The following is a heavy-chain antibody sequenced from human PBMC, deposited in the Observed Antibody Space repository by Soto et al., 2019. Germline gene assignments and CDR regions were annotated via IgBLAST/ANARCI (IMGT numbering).Heavy chain of an antibody. D-gene: IGHD2-2*02. CDR2: IYYSGST. CDR1: GGSISSGGYY. CDR3: ARDRVVVPAAIITGWFDP. J-gene: IGHJ5*02. Sequence: PSETLSLTCTVSGGSISSGGYYWSWIRQHPGKGLEWIGYIYYSGSTYYNPSLKSRVTISVDTSKNQFSLKLSSVTAADTAVYYCARDRVVVPAAIITGWFDPWGQGTLVTVSS. V-gene: IGHV4-31*03.